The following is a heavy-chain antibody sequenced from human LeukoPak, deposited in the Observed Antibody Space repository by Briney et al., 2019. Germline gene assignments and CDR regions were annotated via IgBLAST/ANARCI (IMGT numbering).Heavy chain of an antibody. CDR3: ARDFGEMPNY. V-gene: IGHV1-46*01. Sequence: GASVKVSCKASGYTFTRYYMHWVRQAPGQGLEWMGIIDPSGGSTSYAQNFQGEVTMTRDATTSTVYLELSSLRSEDTAVYYCARDFGEMPNYWGQGTLVTVSS. J-gene: IGHJ4*02. CDR1: GYTFTRYY. CDR2: IDPSGGST. D-gene: IGHD5-24*01.